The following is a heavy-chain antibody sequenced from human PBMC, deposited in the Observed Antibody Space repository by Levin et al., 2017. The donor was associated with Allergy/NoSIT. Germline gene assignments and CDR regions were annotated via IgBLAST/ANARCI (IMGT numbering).Heavy chain of an antibody. V-gene: IGHV5-51*01. CDR3: ASRGTRDYYYYVDV. Sequence: RGESLKISCQGSGYSFTSYWIGWVRQMPGKGLEWMGIIYPGDSDTRYSPSFQGQVTISADKSISTAYLQWSSLKASDTAIDYCASRGTRDYYYYVDVWGKGTTVTVSS. CDR2: IYPGDSDT. CDR1: GYSFTSYW. J-gene: IGHJ6*03. D-gene: IGHD3-10*01.